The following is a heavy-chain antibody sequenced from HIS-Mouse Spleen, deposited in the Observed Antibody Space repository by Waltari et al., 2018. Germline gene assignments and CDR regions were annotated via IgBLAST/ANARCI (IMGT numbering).Heavy chain of an antibody. CDR2: ISAYNGNT. CDR3: ARRYYYDSSGYYDAFDI. D-gene: IGHD3-22*01. Sequence: QVQLVQSGAEVTKPGASVTVSCKASGSPFTSYGIRWLRQAPGQGLEWMGWISAYNGNTNYAQKLQGRVTMTTDTSTSTAYMELRSLRSDDTAVYYCARRYYYDSSGYYDAFDIWGQGTMVTVSS. J-gene: IGHJ3*02. CDR1: GSPFTSYG. V-gene: IGHV1-18*01.